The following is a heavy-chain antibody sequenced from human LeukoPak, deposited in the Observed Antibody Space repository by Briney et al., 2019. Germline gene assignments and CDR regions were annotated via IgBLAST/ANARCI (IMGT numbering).Heavy chain of an antibody. CDR3: ARHGKQWRADWFDP. CDR1: GGSISSYY. V-gene: IGHV4-59*08. D-gene: IGHD6-19*01. J-gene: IGHJ5*02. Sequence: SETLSLICIVSGGSISSYYWSWIRQPPGKGLEWIGYVYFGGSTTYNPSLKSRVTISVDTSKNQFSLKLSSVTAADTAVYYCARHGKQWRADWFDPWGQGTLVTVSS. CDR2: VYFGGST.